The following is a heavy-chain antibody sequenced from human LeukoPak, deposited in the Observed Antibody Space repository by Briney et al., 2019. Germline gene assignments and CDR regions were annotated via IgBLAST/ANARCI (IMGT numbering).Heavy chain of an antibody. CDR3: VSGGDSGY. Sequence: GGSLRLSCAASRFTFSTNWMGWVRQAPGKGLEWVASKTPAGSEKYYANSMKGRFTISRDNAKNSLFLQMNSLRADDTGVYFCVSGGDSGYWGQGTLVTVSS. D-gene: IGHD2-21*02. J-gene: IGHJ4*02. V-gene: IGHV3-7*03. CDR2: KTPAGSEK. CDR1: RFTFSTNW.